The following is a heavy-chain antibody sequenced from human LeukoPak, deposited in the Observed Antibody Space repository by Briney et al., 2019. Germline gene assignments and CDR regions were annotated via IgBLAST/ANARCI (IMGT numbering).Heavy chain of an antibody. CDR3: ARADLRGYSLDY. CDR2: IGTAGDT. V-gene: IGHV3-13*01. Sequence: GGSLRLSCAASGFTFSSYAMNWVRQAPGKGLEWVSGIGTAGDTYSPGSVKGRFTISRENAKNSLYLQMNSLRAGDTAVYYCARADLRGYSLDYWGQGTLVTVSS. CDR1: GFTFSSYA. D-gene: IGHD5-18*01. J-gene: IGHJ4*02.